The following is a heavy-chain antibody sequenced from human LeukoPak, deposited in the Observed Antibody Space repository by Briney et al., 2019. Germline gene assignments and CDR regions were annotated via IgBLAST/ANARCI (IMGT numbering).Heavy chain of an antibody. D-gene: IGHD6-19*01. CDR2: INQNGGEK. CDR3: AKCPPGIAVAGRPFFDY. Sequence: PGGSLRLSCADSGFTFSGYWMNWVRQAPGKGLEWVANINQNGGEKYYVDSVKGRFTISRDNGKNSLYLQMNSLRAEDTAVYYCAKCPPGIAVAGRPFFDYWGQGTLVTVSS. CDR1: GFTFSGYW. J-gene: IGHJ4*02. V-gene: IGHV3-7*03.